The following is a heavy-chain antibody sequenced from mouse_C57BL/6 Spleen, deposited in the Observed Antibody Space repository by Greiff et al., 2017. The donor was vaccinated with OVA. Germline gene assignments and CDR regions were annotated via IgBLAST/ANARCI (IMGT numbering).Heavy chain of an antibody. Sequence: EVQLQESGGGLVQPGGSLKLSCAASGFTFSDYYMYWVRQTPEKRLEWVAYISNGGGSTYYPDTVKGRFTISRDNAKNTLYLQMRRLKSEDTAMYYCARSYGNYEYFDVWGTGTTVTVSS. J-gene: IGHJ1*03. V-gene: IGHV5-12*01. D-gene: IGHD2-1*01. CDR1: GFTFSDYY. CDR2: ISNGGGST. CDR3: ARSYGNYEYFDV.